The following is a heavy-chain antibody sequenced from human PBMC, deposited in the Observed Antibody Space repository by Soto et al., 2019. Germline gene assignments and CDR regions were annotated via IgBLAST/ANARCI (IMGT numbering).Heavy chain of an antibody. CDR2: IYYSGST. CDR1: GGSISSYY. D-gene: IGHD4-17*01. V-gene: IGHV4-59*01. CDR3: ARDSRELHYRDYVWWFDP. J-gene: IGHJ5*02. Sequence: SETLSLTCTVSGGSISSYYWSWIRQPPGKGLEWIGYIYYSGSTNYNPSLKSRVTISVDTSKNQFSLKLSSVTAADTAVYYCARDSRELHYRDYVWWFDPSGQGTLVTVSS.